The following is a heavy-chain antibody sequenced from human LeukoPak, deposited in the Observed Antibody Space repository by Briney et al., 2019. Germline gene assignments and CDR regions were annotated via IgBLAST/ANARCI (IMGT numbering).Heavy chain of an antibody. CDR1: GFPFSGYG. CDR2: ISGSGGST. Sequence: GGSLRLSCTASGFPFSGYGMSWVRQAPGKGLEWVSAISGSGGSTYYADSVKGRFTISRDNSKNTLYLQMNSLRVEDTAVYYCAKDRGIISDYWGQGTLVTVSS. J-gene: IGHJ4*02. D-gene: IGHD3-10*01. CDR3: AKDRGIISDY. V-gene: IGHV3-23*01.